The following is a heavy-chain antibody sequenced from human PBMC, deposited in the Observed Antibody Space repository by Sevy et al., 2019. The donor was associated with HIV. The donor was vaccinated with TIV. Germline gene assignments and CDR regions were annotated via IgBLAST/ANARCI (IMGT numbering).Heavy chain of an antibody. D-gene: IGHD1-26*01. Sequence: GGSLRLSCAASGFRFSDHDMSWIRQAPGKGLEWVAYISRSGTIIYYADSVRGRFTISRDNAKNSLFLQMNSLRVEDTAMYYCMSDYSGPYHKNYFAYGGQGTLVTVSS. CDR1: GFRFSDHD. CDR2: ISRSGTII. V-gene: IGHV3-11*01. CDR3: MSDYSGPYHKNYFAY. J-gene: IGHJ4*02.